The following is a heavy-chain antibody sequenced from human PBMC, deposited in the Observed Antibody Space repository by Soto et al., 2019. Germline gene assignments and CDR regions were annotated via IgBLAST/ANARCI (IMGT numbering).Heavy chain of an antibody. Sequence: PGGSLRLSCAASGFTFSSYSMNWVRQAPGKGLEWVSYISSSSSTIYYADSVKGRFTISRDNAKNSLYLQMNSLRDEDTAVYYCARVPRNDFWSGYDYYYYGMDVWGQGTKVTVSS. D-gene: IGHD3-3*01. J-gene: IGHJ6*02. CDR2: ISSSSSTI. CDR1: GFTFSSYS. V-gene: IGHV3-48*02. CDR3: ARVPRNDFWSGYDYYYYGMDV.